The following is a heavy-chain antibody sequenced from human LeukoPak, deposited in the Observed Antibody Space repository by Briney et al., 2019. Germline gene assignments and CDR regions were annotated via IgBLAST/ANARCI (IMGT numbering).Heavy chain of an antibody. CDR3: ARVNSRYYYYYMXX. Sequence: SETLSLTCTVSGGSISSYYWSWIRQPPGKGLEWIGYIYYSGSTNYNPSLKSRVTISVDTSKNQFSLKLSSVTAADTAVYYCARVNSRYYYYYMXXXXXGTTVT. V-gene: IGHV4-59*01. J-gene: IGHJ6*03. CDR1: GGSISSYY. CDR2: IYYSGST.